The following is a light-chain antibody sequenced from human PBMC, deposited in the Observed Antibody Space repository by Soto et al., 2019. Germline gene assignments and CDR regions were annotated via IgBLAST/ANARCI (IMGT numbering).Light chain of an antibody. CDR2: GAS. CDR1: QSVSSSY. V-gene: IGKV3-20*01. CDR3: QQYGSSPALFA. Sequence: EVRLTQSPGTLSLYPGERATLSCRASQSVSSSYLAWYQQKPGQAPRLLIYGASNRATGIPDRFSGSGSGTDFTLTISRLEPDDFAVYYCQQYGSSPALFAFGPGTKVAIK. J-gene: IGKJ3*01.